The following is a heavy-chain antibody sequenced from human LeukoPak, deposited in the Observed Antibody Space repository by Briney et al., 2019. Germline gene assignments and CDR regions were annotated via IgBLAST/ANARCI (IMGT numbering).Heavy chain of an antibody. D-gene: IGHD3-3*01. J-gene: IGHJ6*02. CDR3: ARNYYDFWSGYYTDYYYGMDV. CDR1: GGSISSYY. V-gene: IGHV4-59*01. CDR2: IYYSGST. Sequence: PSETLSLTCTVSGGSISSYYWSWIQQPPGKGLEWIGYIYYSGSTNYNPSLKSRVTISVDTSKNQFSLKLSSVTAADTAVYYCARNYYDFWSGYYTDYYYGMDVWGQGTTVTVSS.